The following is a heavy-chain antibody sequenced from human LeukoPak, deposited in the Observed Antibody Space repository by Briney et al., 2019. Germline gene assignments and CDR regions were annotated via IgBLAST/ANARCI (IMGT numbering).Heavy chain of an antibody. Sequence: SVKVSCKASGGTFSSYAISWVRQAPGQGLEWMGRIIPILGIANHAQKFQGRVTITADKSTSTAYMELSSLRSEDTAVYYCARTYSSGWYGDYYYGMDVWGQGTTVTVSS. CDR2: IIPILGIA. CDR1: GGTFSSYA. J-gene: IGHJ6*02. D-gene: IGHD6-19*01. V-gene: IGHV1-69*04. CDR3: ARTYSSGWYGDYYYGMDV.